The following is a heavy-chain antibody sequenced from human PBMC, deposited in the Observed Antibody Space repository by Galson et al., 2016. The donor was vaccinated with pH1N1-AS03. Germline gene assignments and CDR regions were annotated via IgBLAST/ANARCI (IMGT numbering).Heavy chain of an antibody. CDR1: GGSINNFY. CDR3: ARPPVVAYDDCSGYYNGCFDL. D-gene: IGHD3-22*01. CDR2: IYSSGRT. Sequence: ATLSLTCSVSGGSINNFYWNWLQQSPGKALEWIGFIYSSGRTVYTPSLESRVTITVDTSKNPVYLTLNSVTSADTAVYYCARPPVVAYDDCSGYYNGCFDLWGHGTLVTVSS. J-gene: IGHJ2*01. V-gene: IGHV4-4*08.